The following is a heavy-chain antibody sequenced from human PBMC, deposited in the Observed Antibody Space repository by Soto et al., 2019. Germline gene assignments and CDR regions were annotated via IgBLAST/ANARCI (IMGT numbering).Heavy chain of an antibody. Sequence: SETLSLTCTVSGASISGFYWSWIRKSAGKGLEWIGRIYATGTTDYNPSLKSRVMMSVDTSKKQFSLKLRSVTAADTAVYYCVRDGAKTLRDWFDPWGQGIPITVSS. CDR2: IYATGTT. CDR1: GASISGFY. V-gene: IGHV4-4*07. D-gene: IGHD1-26*01. J-gene: IGHJ5*02. CDR3: VRDGAKTLRDWFDP.